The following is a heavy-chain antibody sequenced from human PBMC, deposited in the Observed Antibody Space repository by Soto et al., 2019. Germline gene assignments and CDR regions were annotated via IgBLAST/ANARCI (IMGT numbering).Heavy chain of an antibody. CDR3: ARCMGLDGDCSYYFDY. J-gene: IGHJ4*02. V-gene: IGHV3-30-3*01. CDR2: ISYDGSNK. D-gene: IGHD2-21*02. CDR1: GFTFSSYA. Sequence: QVQLVESGGGVVQPGRSLRLSCAASGFTFSSYAMHWVRQAPGKGLEWVAVISYDGSNKYYADSVKGRFTISRDNSKNTLYLKMNSLRAEDTAVYYCARCMGLDGDCSYYFDYWGQGTLVTVSS.